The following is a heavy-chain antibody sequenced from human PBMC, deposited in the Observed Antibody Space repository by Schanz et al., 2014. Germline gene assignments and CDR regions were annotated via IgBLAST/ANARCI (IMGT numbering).Heavy chain of an antibody. CDR2: ISYDGSHK. CDR1: GFTFSNFA. J-gene: IGHJ5*02. CDR3: AKGAVEMSTGLGGS. Sequence: QVQLVESGGGVVQPGRSLRLSCAASGFTFSNFAIHWVRQAPGKGLEWVAVISYDGSHKDYADSLKGRFTISRDNSKNSLYLQMNSLRTEDTALYYCAKGAVEMSTGLGGSWGQGTLVTVSS. V-gene: IGHV3-30*04. D-gene: IGHD3-16*01.